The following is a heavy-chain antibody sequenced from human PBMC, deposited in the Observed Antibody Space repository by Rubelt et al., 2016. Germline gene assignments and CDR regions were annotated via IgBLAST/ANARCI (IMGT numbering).Heavy chain of an antibody. CDR2: IKRKSDVGTT. Sequence: EVQLVESGGGLVQPGGSLRLSCAASGFTFSSYAMSWVRQAPGKGLEWVGRIKRKSDVGTTDYAAPVKGRFTISRDGSKNTLYLQMNSLKTEDTGVYYCARGPTSGTRFADLDLDYWGQGTLVTVSS. D-gene: IGHD3-10*01. V-gene: IGHV3-15*01. CDR1: GFTFSSYA. J-gene: IGHJ4*02. CDR3: ARGPTSGTRFADLDLDY.